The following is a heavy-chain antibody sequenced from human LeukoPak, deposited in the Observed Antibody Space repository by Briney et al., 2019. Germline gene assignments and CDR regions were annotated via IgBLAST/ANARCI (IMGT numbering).Heavy chain of an antibody. Sequence: SQTLSLTCAVSGGSISSGGYSWSWIRQPPGKGLEWIGYIYHSGSTYYNPSLKSRDTISVDRSKNQFSLKLSSVTAADTAVYYCARAVVVAASKVRNNWFDPWGQGTLVTVSS. CDR3: ARAVVVAASKVRNNWFDP. CDR2: IYHSGST. J-gene: IGHJ5*02. CDR1: GGSISSGGYS. V-gene: IGHV4-30-2*01. D-gene: IGHD2-15*01.